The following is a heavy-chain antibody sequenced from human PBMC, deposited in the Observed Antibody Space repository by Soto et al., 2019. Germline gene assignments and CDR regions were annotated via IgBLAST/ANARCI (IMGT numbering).Heavy chain of an antibody. J-gene: IGHJ5*02. CDR2: ISNDESNK. D-gene: IGHD3-3*01. CDR3: ARDGLWSGYFGWFDP. Sequence: QVQMVEAGGGVVQPGRSLRLSCAASGFTFSRYATHWVRQAPGKGLEWVAVISNDESNKYYAESVKGRFTISRDNSKNTGYRQRNSLRVKDTAVYYCARDGLWSGYFGWFDPWGQGTLVTVSS. CDR1: GFTFSRYA. V-gene: IGHV3-30-3*01.